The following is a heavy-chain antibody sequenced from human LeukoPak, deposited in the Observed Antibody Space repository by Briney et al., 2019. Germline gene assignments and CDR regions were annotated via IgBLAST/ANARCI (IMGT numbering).Heavy chain of an antibody. D-gene: IGHD5/OR15-5a*01. Sequence: SETLSLTCTVSGGSISSSSYYWSWIRQPAGKGLEWIGRIYTSGSTNYNPSLKSRVTISVDTSKNQFSLKLSSVTAADTAVYYCARDSTTPGYYYYYYMDVWGKGTTVTISS. V-gene: IGHV4-61*02. CDR1: GGSISSSSYY. CDR2: IYTSGST. CDR3: ARDSTTPGYYYYYYMDV. J-gene: IGHJ6*03.